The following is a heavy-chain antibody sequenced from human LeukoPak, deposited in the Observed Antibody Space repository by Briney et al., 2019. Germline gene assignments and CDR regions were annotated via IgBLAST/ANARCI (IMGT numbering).Heavy chain of an antibody. J-gene: IGHJ4*02. CDR3: KEVDY. V-gene: IGHV3-30*03. CDR1: GFTFSSYG. Sequence: PGRSLRLSCAASGFTFSSYGMHWVRQAPGKGLEWVAVISYDGSNKYYADSVKGRFTISRDNSKNTLYLQMNSLRAEDTAIYYCKEVDYWGQGTLVTVSS. CDR2: ISYDGSNK.